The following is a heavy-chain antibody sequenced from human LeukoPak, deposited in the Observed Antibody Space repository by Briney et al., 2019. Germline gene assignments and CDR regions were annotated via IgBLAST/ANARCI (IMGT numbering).Heavy chain of an antibody. D-gene: IGHD5-12*01. CDR1: GFTFSSYA. J-gene: IGHJ4*02. V-gene: IGHV3-23*01. CDR2: ISGSGGST. CDR3: AKDSSQYGGYEYYFDY. Sequence: GGSLRLSCAASGFTFSSYAMSWVRQAPGKVLEWVSAISGSGGSTYYADSVKGRFTISRDNSKNTLYLQMNSLRAEDTAVYYCAKDSSQYGGYEYYFDYWGQGTLVTVSS.